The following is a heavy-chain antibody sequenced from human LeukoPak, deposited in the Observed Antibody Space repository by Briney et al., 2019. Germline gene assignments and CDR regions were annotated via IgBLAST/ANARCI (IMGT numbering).Heavy chain of an antibody. Sequence: GGSLRLSCAASGFTFSSYGMHWVRQAPGKGLEWVAFIRYDGSNKYYADSVKGRFTISRDNSKNTLYLQMNSLRAEDTAVYYCAKDQKLSPKDGIVLVPAARSAGFDYWGQGTLVTVSS. V-gene: IGHV3-30*02. J-gene: IGHJ4*02. CDR3: AKDQKLSPKDGIVLVPAARSAGFDY. CDR1: GFTFSSYG. CDR2: IRYDGSNK. D-gene: IGHD2-2*01.